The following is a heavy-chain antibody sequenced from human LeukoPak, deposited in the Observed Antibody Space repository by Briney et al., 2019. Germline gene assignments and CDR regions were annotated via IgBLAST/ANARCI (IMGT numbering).Heavy chain of an antibody. D-gene: IGHD3-22*01. CDR1: GFTFSIYA. Sequence: GGSLRLSCAASGFTFSIYAMSWVRQAPGKGLEWVSTISGSGGSTYYADSVGGRFTISRDNSKNTLYLQMNSLRAEDTAVYYCARGGHSSAFFDYWGQGTLVTVSS. V-gene: IGHV3-23*01. CDR2: ISGSGGST. CDR3: ARGGHSSAFFDY. J-gene: IGHJ4*02.